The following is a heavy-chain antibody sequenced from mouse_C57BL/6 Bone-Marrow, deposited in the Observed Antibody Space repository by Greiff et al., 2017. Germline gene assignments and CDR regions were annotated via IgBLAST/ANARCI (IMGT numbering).Heavy chain of an antibody. CDR1: GYTFTSYG. D-gene: IGHD2-4*01. J-gene: IGHJ3*01. CDR3: ARGIYYDFTWFAY. Sequence: VQLQQSGAGLARPGASVKLSCKASGYTFTSYGISWVKQRTGQGLEWIGEIYPRSGNTSYYDKFKGKATLTADKSSRTVYMELRSLTSAASAVYVCARGIYYDFTWFAYWGQGTLVTVSA. CDR2: IYPRSGNT. V-gene: IGHV1-81*01.